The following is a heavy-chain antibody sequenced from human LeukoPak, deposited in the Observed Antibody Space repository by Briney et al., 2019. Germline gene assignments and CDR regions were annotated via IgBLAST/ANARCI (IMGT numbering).Heavy chain of an antibody. CDR1: GFTFSDYY. CDR2: ISSSGSTI. Sequence: GGSLRLSCAASGFTFSDYYMSWIRQAPGKGLEWVSYISSSGSTIYYADSVKGRFTISRDNAKNSLYLQMNSLRAEDTAVYYCARDLTDCSSTSCYRYYYYYMDVWGKGTTVTVSS. D-gene: IGHD2-2*02. J-gene: IGHJ6*03. CDR3: ARDLTDCSSTSCYRYYYYYMDV. V-gene: IGHV3-11*04.